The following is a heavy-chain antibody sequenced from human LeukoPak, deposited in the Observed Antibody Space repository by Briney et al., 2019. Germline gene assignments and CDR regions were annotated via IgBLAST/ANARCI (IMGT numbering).Heavy chain of an antibody. CDR1: GGSVSSNTYY. V-gene: IGHV4-61*01. CDR3: VREASTSYYDSSGYYRQTETFDV. Sequence: PSETLSLTCTVSGGSVSSNTYYWNWIRKSPGKGLEWVGFVYYSGRTKYNPSLKSRVTISIDTSKNQVSLKLRSVTAADTAMYLCVREASTSYYDSSGYYRQTETFDVWGQGTMVTVSS. CDR2: VYYSGRT. D-gene: IGHD3-22*01. J-gene: IGHJ3*01.